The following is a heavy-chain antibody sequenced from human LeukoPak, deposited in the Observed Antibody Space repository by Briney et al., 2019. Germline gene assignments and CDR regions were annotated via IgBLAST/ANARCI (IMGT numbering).Heavy chain of an antibody. Sequence: SVKVSCKASGGTFSSYAISWVRQAPGQGLEWMGGIIPIFGTANYAQKFQGRVTITTDESTSTAYMELSSLRSEDTAVYYCARGESGSKAVAGLFGYWGQGTLVTVSS. D-gene: IGHD6-19*01. CDR1: GGTFSSYA. CDR3: ARGESGSKAVAGLFGY. V-gene: IGHV1-69*05. J-gene: IGHJ4*02. CDR2: IIPIFGTA.